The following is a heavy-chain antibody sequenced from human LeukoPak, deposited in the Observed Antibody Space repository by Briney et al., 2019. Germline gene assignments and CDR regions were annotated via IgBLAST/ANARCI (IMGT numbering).Heavy chain of an antibody. Sequence: GGALRLSCAASGFTFSSYGMHWVRQAPGKGLEGVAFIRYEGSNKYYADSVKGRLTISRDNSKNTLYLQMNSLRAEDTAVYYCAKDFPDYYDSSGYLDYWGQGTLVTVSS. V-gene: IGHV3-30*02. CDR2: IRYEGSNK. J-gene: IGHJ4*02. CDR3: AKDFPDYYDSSGYLDY. D-gene: IGHD3-22*01. CDR1: GFTFSSYG.